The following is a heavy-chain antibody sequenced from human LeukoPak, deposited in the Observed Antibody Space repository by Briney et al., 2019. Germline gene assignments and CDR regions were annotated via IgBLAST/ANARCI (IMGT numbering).Heavy chain of an antibody. CDR2: IWYDGSNK. CDR1: GFTFSSYG. D-gene: IGHD3-10*01. Sequence: GGSLRLSCEASGFTFSSYGMHWVRQAPGKGLEWVAVIWYDGSNKYYADSVKGRFTISRDNSKNTLYLQMNSLRAEDTAVYYCAPKPRITMVRGVISTYPLIDYWGQGTLVTVSS. V-gene: IGHV3-33*01. J-gene: IGHJ4*02. CDR3: APKPRITMVRGVISTYPLIDY.